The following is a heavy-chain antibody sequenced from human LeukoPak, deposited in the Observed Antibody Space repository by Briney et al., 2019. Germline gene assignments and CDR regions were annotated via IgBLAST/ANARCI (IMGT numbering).Heavy chain of an antibody. D-gene: IGHD2-2*02. Sequence: PSETLSLTCTVSGGSISSHYWSWIRQPPGKGLEWIGYIYYSGSTNYNPSLKSRVTISVDTSKNQFSLKLSSVTAADTAVYYCARVFVVVPAAIPYYYYYMDVWGKGTTVTVSS. CDR3: ARVFVVVPAAIPYYYYYMDV. J-gene: IGHJ6*03. CDR2: IYYSGST. V-gene: IGHV4-59*11. CDR1: GGSISSHY.